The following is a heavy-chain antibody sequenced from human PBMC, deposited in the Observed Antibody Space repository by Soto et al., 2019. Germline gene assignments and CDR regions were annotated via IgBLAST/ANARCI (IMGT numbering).Heavy chain of an antibody. D-gene: IGHD2-15*01. CDR3: AKDRRKIAGAAVSDS. J-gene: IGHJ4*02. Sequence: SQRHSWRASEGKCVDYAVHWIRQKQGKGLEWVSGISWNSGSIGYADSGKGRFTISGDNAKNSLYLQMNSLRAEDTALYYCAKDRRKIAGAAVSDSWCEGILV. CDR1: EGKCVDYA. CDR2: ISWNSGSI. V-gene: IGHV3-9*01.